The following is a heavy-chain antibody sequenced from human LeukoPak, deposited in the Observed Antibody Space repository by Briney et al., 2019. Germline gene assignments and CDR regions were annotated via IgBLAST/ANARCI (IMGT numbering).Heavy chain of an antibody. CDR2: ISGSGGST. CDR3: AKDHTPPLLYFDY. CDR1: GFTFSSYA. J-gene: IGHJ4*02. Sequence: GGSLRLSCAASGFTFSSYAVSWVRQAPGKGLEGVSAISGSGGSTYYADSVKGRFTISRDNSKNTLYLQMNSLRAEDTAVYYCAKDHTPPLLYFDYWGQGTLVTVSS. V-gene: IGHV3-23*01.